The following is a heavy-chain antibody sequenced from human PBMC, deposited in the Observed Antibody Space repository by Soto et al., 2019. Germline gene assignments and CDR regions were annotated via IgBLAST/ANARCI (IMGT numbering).Heavy chain of an antibody. CDR2: INHSGST. CDR1: GGSFSGYY. V-gene: IGHV4-34*01. J-gene: IGHJ5*02. CDR3: ARLGVRARGGPFDP. Sequence: PSETLSLTCAVYGGSFSGYYWSWIRQPPGKGLEWIGEINHSGSTNYNPSLKSRVTISVDTSKNQFSLNLSSVTAADTAVYCARLGVRARGGPFDPWGQGTLVTVSS. D-gene: IGHD3-16*01.